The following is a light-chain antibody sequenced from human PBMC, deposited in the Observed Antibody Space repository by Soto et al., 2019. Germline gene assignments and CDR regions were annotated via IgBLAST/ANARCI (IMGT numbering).Light chain of an antibody. V-gene: IGKV4-1*01. J-gene: IGKJ2*01. CDR1: QSVLYNSNNKNY. CDR3: QQSYSTPLT. Sequence: DIVMTQSPDSLAVSLGERATINCQSSQSVLYNSNNKNYLAWYQQKPGQPPKLLIYWASTRESGVPDRFSGSGSGTDFTLTISSLQAEDVAVYYCQQSYSTPLTFGQGTKLEIK. CDR2: WAS.